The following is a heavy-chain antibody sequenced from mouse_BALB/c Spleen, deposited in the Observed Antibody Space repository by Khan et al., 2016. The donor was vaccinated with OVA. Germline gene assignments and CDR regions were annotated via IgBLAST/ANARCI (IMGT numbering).Heavy chain of an antibody. J-gene: IGHJ2*01. CDR2: ISYDGSN. D-gene: IGHD3-1*01. Sequence: EVKLLESGPGLVKPSQSLSLTCSVTGYSITSGYYWNWIRQFPGNKLEWMGYISYDGSNNYNPSLKNRISITRDTSKNKFFLKLNSVTTEDTVTYYCARGARATYYFDYWGQGTTLTVSS. V-gene: IGHV3-6*02. CDR1: GYSITSGYY. CDR3: ARGARATYYFDY.